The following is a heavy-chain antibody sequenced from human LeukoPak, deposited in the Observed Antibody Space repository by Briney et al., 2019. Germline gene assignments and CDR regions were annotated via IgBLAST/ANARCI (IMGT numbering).Heavy chain of an antibody. CDR2: MNTNSGNT. Sequence: ASVKVSCKASGYTFTSYDINWVRQATGQGLEWMGWMNTNSGNTGYAQKFQGRVTMTRNTSISTAYMELSSLRSEDTAVYYCARDLSSSFGKNYWGQGTLVTVSS. CDR3: ARDLSSSFGKNY. J-gene: IGHJ4*02. CDR1: GYTFTSYD. V-gene: IGHV1-8*01. D-gene: IGHD6-13*01.